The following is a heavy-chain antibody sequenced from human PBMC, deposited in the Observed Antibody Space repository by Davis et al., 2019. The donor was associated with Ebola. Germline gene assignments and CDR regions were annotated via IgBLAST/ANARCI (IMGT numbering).Heavy chain of an antibody. Sequence: GESLKISCQASGYNFSSYWIGWVRQMPGKGLEWMGIIYPGDSDTRYSPSLRGQVTISADNSSSTAYLQWSSLKASDTAVYYCARLGVDGYSYYFDYWGQGTLVTVSS. CDR2: IYPGDSDT. CDR1: GYNFSSYW. J-gene: IGHJ4*02. D-gene: IGHD5-24*01. CDR3: ARLGVDGYSYYFDY. V-gene: IGHV5-51*01.